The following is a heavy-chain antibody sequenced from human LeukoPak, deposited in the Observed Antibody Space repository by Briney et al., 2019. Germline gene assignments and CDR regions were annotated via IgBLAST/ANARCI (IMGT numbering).Heavy chain of an antibody. V-gene: IGHV1-69*13. D-gene: IGHD4-23*01. CDR1: GGTFSSYA. Sequence: ASVKVSCKASGGTFSSYAISWVRQAPGQGLEWMGRIIPIFGTANYAQKFQGRVTIAADESTSTAYVELSSLRSEDTAVYYCAREGDYGGNSGGYYFDYWGQGTLVTVSS. J-gene: IGHJ4*02. CDR2: IIPIFGTA. CDR3: AREGDYGGNSGGYYFDY.